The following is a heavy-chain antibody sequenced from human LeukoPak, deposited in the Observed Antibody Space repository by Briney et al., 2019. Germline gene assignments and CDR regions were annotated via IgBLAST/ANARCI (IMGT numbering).Heavy chain of an antibody. CDR2: IYYSGST. V-gene: IGHV4-39*01. D-gene: IGHD2-2*02. J-gene: IGHJ3*02. CDR1: GGSISSSSYY. CDR3: ARQIYCSSTSCYKLNAFDI. Sequence: MASETLSLTCTVSGGSISSSSYYWGWIRQPPGKGLEWIGSIYYSGSTYYNPSLKSRVTISVDTSKNQFSLKLSSVTAADTAVYYCARQIYCSSTSCYKLNAFDIWGQGTMVTVSS.